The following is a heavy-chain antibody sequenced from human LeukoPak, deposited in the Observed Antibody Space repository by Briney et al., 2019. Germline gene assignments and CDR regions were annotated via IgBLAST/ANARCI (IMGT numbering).Heavy chain of an antibody. V-gene: IGHV3-20*04. Sequence: GGSLRLSCAASGFTFADYGMSWVRQAPGKGLEWVSGINWDGGSTGYVDSVKGRFTISRDNARNSLYLQMNNLRAEDTALYYCAKWANYDFWSGYFDSWGQGTLAMVSS. J-gene: IGHJ4*02. CDR1: GFTFADYG. D-gene: IGHD3-3*01. CDR2: INWDGGST. CDR3: AKWANYDFWSGYFDS.